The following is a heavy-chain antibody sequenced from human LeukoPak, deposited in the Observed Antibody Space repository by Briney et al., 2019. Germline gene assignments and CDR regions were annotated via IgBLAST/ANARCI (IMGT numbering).Heavy chain of an antibody. CDR3: ARSKKDVIVVVPAELDY. CDR1: GYTFTGYY. J-gene: IGHJ4*02. D-gene: IGHD2-2*01. CDR2: INPNSGGT. V-gene: IGHV1-2*02. Sequence: ASVKVSCKASGYTFTGYYMNRVRQAPGQGLEWMGWINPNSGGTNYAQKFQGRVTMTRDTPISATYKELSRLRSCTVSAPCCARSKKDVIVVVPAELDYWGQGTLVTASS.